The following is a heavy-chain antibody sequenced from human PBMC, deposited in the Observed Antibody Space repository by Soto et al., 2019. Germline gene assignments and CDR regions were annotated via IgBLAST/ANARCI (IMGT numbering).Heavy chain of an antibody. Sequence: QVQLQESGPGLVKPSQTLSLTCTVSGGSISSGGYYWSWIRQHPGKGLEWIGYIYYSGGTYYNPSLKSRVTISVDTSKNQFSLKLSSVTAADTAVYYCATSYSSGWRGYYYGMDVWGQGTTVTVSS. V-gene: IGHV4-31*03. D-gene: IGHD6-19*01. CDR1: GGSISSGGYY. CDR2: IYYSGGT. CDR3: ATSYSSGWRGYYYGMDV. J-gene: IGHJ6*02.